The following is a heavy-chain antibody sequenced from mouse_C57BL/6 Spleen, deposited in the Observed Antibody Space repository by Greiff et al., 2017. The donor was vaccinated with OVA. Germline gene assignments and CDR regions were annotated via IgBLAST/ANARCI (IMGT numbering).Heavy chain of an antibody. CDR3: ARGYDYEGRAMDY. D-gene: IGHD2-4*01. J-gene: IGHJ4*01. V-gene: IGHV5-17*01. CDR1: GFTFSDYG. CDR2: ISSGSSTI. Sequence: EVKLVESGGGLVKPGGSLKLSCAASGFTFSDYGMHWVRQAPEKGLEWVAYISSGSSTIYYADTVKGRFTISRDNAKNTLFLQMTSLRSEDTAMYDCARGYDYEGRAMDYWGQGTSVTVSS.